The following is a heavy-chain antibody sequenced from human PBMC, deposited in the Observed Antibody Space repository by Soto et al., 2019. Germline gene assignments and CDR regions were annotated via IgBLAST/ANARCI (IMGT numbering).Heavy chain of an antibody. CDR1: GFTVSNNY. Sequence: EVQLVESGGGLIQPGGSLRLSCAVSGFTVSNNYMSWVRQAPGKGLEGVSVIYSGGYTAYGDSVKGRFTISRDNSKNTIYLQRNTAGADDTAVFSGATRAGGGGYWGQGTLVTVSS. CDR2: IYSGGYT. V-gene: IGHV3-53*01. CDR3: ATRAGGGGY. J-gene: IGHJ4*02. D-gene: IGHD3-10*01.